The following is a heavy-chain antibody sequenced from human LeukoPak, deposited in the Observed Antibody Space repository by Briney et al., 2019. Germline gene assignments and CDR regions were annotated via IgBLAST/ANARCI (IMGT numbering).Heavy chain of an antibody. D-gene: IGHD3-22*01. CDR2: ISGYNGHT. Sequence: ASVKVSCKASGYTFSTYGFSWVRQAPGQGLEWMGWISGYNGHTHYAQRLQGRVTMTTDTSTSTDYMKLRSLRSDDTAVYYCARDKRRGSSGQYYPNWFDPWGQGTLVTVSS. V-gene: IGHV1-18*01. CDR1: GYTFSTYG. J-gene: IGHJ5*02. CDR3: ARDKRRGSSGQYYPNWFDP.